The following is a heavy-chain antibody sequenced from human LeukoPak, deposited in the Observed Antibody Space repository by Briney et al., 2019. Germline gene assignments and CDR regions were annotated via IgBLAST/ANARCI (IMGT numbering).Heavy chain of an antibody. V-gene: IGHV4-4*07. D-gene: IGHD2-21*02. J-gene: IGHJ3*02. Sequence: SETLSLTCSVSGASIGSFYWSWIRQPAGKGLEWIGRLYKGGDTNYSPSLRSRVTVSAETAKNQFSLIVSSVTAADTAMYYCARGLAPTADGFYAFDIWGHVTMVTVSS. CDR2: LYKGGDT. CDR3: ARGLAPTADGFYAFDI. CDR1: GASIGSFY.